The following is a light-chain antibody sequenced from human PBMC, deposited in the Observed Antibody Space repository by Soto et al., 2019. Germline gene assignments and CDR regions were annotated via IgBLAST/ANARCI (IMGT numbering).Light chain of an antibody. CDR3: QSYDSSLSGVV. Sequence: QSVLTQPPSVSGATGQRVTLSCTGSSSNIGAGYDVHWYQQLPGAAPKLLIYGNSNRPSWVPDRFSGTKSGTSASLSITGLQAEDEADYYCQSYDSSLSGVVFGGASKGTVL. CDR2: GNS. J-gene: IGLJ2*01. V-gene: IGLV1-40*01. CDR1: SSNIGAGYD.